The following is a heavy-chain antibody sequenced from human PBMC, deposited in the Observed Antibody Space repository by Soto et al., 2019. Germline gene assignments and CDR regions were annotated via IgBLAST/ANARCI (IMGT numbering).Heavy chain of an antibody. J-gene: IGHJ5*02. Sequence: SETLSLTCTVSGGSISSGGYYWSWIRQHPGKGLEWIGYIYYSGSTYYNPSLKSRVTISVDTSKNQFSLKLSSVTAADTAVYYCAREGIAAAGFSNWFDPWGQGTLVTVPQ. V-gene: IGHV4-31*03. CDR2: IYYSGST. CDR3: AREGIAAAGFSNWFDP. D-gene: IGHD6-13*01. CDR1: GGSISSGGYY.